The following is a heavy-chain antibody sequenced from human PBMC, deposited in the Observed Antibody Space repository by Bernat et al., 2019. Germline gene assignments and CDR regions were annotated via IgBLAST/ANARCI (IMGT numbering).Heavy chain of an antibody. J-gene: IGHJ3*02. V-gene: IGHV3-43*02. CDR1: GFTFDDYA. CDR2: ISGDGGST. CDR3: AKDPYYYGSGSDAFDI. D-gene: IGHD3-10*01. Sequence: EVQLVESGGGVVQPGGSLRLSCAASGFTFDDYAMHWVRQAPWKGLEWVSLISGDGGSTYYADSVKGRFTISRDNSKNSLYLQMNSLRTEDTALYYCAKDPYYYGSGSDAFDIWGQGTMVTVSS.